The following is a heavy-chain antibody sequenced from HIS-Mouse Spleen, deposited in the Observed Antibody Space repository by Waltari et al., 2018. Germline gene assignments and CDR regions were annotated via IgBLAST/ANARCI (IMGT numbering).Heavy chain of an antibody. J-gene: IGHJ2*01. CDR2: IYYSGST. D-gene: IGHD6-13*01. Sequence: QLQLQESGPGLVKPSETLSLTCTVSGGSISSSSYYWGWIRQPPGKGLGWIGSIYYSGSTCYTPSLKSRVTISVDTSKNQFSRKLSSVTAADTAVYYCAREIPYSSSWYDWYFDLWGRGTLVTVSS. V-gene: IGHV4-39*07. CDR3: AREIPYSSSWYDWYFDL. CDR1: GGSISSSSYY.